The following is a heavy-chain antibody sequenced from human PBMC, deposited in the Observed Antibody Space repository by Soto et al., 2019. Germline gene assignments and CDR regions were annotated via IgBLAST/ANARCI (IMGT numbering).Heavy chain of an antibody. CDR1: GYTFTSYG. D-gene: IGHD1-26*01. CDR2: ISAYNGNT. J-gene: IGHJ6*02. V-gene: IGHV1-18*01. Sequence: QVQLVQSGAEVKKPGASVKVSCKASGYTFTSYGISWVRQAPGQGLEWMGWISAYNGNTNYAQKLQGRVTMTTDTSRSTAYMELRSLRSDDTAVYYCARDTSEVGATYYYYYGMDVWGQGTTVTVSS. CDR3: ARDTSEVGATYYYYYGMDV.